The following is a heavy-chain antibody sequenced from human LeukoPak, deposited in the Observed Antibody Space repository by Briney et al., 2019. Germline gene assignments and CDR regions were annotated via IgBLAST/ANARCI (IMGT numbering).Heavy chain of an antibody. D-gene: IGHD6-25*01. CDR2: IYTSGST. CDR1: GGSISSGSYY. V-gene: IGHV4-61*02. J-gene: IGHJ4*02. CDR3: ARQLGRIAAY. Sequence: SETLSLTCTVSGGSISSGSYYWSWIRQPAGKGLEWIGRIYTSGSTNYNPSLKSRVTISVDTSKNQFSLKLSSVTAADTAVYYCARQLGRIAAYWGQGTLVTVSS.